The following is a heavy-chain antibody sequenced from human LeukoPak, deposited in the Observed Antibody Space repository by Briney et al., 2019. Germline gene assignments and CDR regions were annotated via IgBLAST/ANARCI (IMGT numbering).Heavy chain of an antibody. CDR1: GFTFSSYA. Sequence: PGGSLRLSCAASGFTFSSYAMSWVRQAPGKGLAWVSAISGIGDKTFYTDSVKGRFTISRDNSKNTLYLQMNSLTAEDTAVYYCARDQSSSVTRTFYYYGMDVWGQGTTVTVSS. J-gene: IGHJ6*02. CDR2: ISGIGDKT. D-gene: IGHD4-17*01. CDR3: ARDQSSSVTRTFYYYGMDV. V-gene: IGHV3-23*01.